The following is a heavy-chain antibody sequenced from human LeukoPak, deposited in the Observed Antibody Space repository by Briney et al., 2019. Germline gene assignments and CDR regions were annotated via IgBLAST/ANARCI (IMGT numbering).Heavy chain of an antibody. Sequence: GGSLRLSCAASGFTFSTYWMNWFRQTPGKGLEWVAKIKADGGEKDHVASVKGRFTISRDNAKNSLYLQMNSLRAEDTAVYYCARDRGIQLWNFDYWGQGTLVTVSS. J-gene: IGHJ4*02. CDR3: ARDRGIQLWNFDY. D-gene: IGHD5-18*01. CDR2: IKADGGEK. V-gene: IGHV3-7*01. CDR1: GFTFSTYW.